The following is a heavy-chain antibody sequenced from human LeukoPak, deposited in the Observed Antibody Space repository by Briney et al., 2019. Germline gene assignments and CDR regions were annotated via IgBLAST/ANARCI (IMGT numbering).Heavy chain of an antibody. V-gene: IGHV3-33*01. CDR3: ARDIWNDGNYYMDV. J-gene: IGHJ6*03. CDR2: IWSGSTTG. D-gene: IGHD1-1*01. CDR1: GFIFSAHG. Sequence: GRSLRLSCAASGFIFSAHGMHWVRQAPGQGLEWVALIWSGSTTGLYAGSVKGRFTVSRDTNTLYLQMNSLRAEDTAVYYCARDIWNDGNYYMDVWGKGTTVTVSS.